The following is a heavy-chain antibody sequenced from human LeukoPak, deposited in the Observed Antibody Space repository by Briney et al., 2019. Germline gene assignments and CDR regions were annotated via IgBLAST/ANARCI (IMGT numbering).Heavy chain of an antibody. D-gene: IGHD4-17*01. J-gene: IGHJ4*02. CDR3: TRGLPTDKIDY. CDR2: MHYGRSP. CDR1: AGSISSGDYI. V-gene: IGHV4-30-4*01. Sequence: SETLSLTCTVSAGSISSGDYIWTWIRQPPGKGLEWIGRMHYGRSPSYNPSLQSRVTISADTSKNQFSLNLYSVTAADTAVYYCTRGLPTDKIDYWGQGTLVTVSS.